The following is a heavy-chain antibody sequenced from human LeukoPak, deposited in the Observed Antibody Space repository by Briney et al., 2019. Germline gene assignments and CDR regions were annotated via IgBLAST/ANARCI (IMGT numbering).Heavy chain of an antibody. V-gene: IGHV1-69*13. CDR2: IIPIFGTA. CDR3: ARGDAIYGDTFSHFDY. J-gene: IGHJ4*02. CDR1: GGTFSSYT. D-gene: IGHD4-17*01. Sequence: GASVKVSCKASGGTFSSYTISWVRQAPGQGLEWMGRIIPIFGTANYAQKFQGRVTITADESTSTAYMELSSLRSEDTAVYYCARGDAIYGDTFSHFDYWGQGTLVTVSS.